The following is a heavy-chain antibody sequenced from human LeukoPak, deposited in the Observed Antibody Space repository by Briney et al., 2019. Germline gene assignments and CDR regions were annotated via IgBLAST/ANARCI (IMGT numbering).Heavy chain of an antibody. CDR3: ARHGLTGSFDI. D-gene: IGHD7-27*01. CDR1: GYTFTSYW. V-gene: IGHV5-51*01. Sequence: GESLKISCKGSGYTFTSYWIAWVRQMPGKGLEWMGIIYPGDSDNRNSPSFQGQVTISVDRSISTAYLQWSSLKASDTAMYYCARHGLTGSFDIWGQGTMDTVSS. J-gene: IGHJ3*02. CDR2: IYPGDSDN.